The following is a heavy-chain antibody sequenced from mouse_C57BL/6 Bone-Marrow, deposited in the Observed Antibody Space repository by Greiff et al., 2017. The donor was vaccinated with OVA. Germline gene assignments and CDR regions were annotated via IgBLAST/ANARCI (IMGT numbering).Heavy chain of an antibody. CDR3: AREGSSLAWFAY. Sequence: VQLKESGPVLVKPGASVKMSCKASGYTFTDYYMNWVKQSHGKSLEWIGVINPYNGGTSYNQKFKGKATLTVDKSSSTAYMELNSLTSDDSAVYYCAREGSSLAWFAYWGQGTLVTVSA. CDR2: INPYNGGT. V-gene: IGHV1-19*01. J-gene: IGHJ3*01. D-gene: IGHD1-1*01. CDR1: GYTFTDYY.